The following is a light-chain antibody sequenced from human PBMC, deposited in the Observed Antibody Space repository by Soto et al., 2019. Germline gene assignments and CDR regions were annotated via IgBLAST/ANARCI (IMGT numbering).Light chain of an antibody. CDR3: QSSDSSGRYTYV. V-gene: IGLV3-25*02. Sequence: SYELTQPPSVSVSPGQTARITCSGDALPKQYAYWYQQKPGQAPVVVIYKDNGRPSGIPERFSGSSSGTTVTLTISGVQAEDEAYYYCQSSDSSGRYTYVFGTGTKVTGL. CDR2: KDN. J-gene: IGLJ1*01. CDR1: ALPKQY.